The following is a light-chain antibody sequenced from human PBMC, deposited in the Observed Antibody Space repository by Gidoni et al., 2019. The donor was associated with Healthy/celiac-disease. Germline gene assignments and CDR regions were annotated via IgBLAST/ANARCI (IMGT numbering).Light chain of an antibody. Sequence: DIQMTQSPSTLSASVGDRVTITCRASQSISSWLAWYPQKPGKAPKLLIYDASSLESGVPSRFSGSGSGTEFTLTISSLQPDDFATYYCQQYNSYSPGYTFGQGTKLEIK. V-gene: IGKV1-5*01. CDR3: QQYNSYSPGYT. CDR1: QSISSW. CDR2: DAS. J-gene: IGKJ2*01.